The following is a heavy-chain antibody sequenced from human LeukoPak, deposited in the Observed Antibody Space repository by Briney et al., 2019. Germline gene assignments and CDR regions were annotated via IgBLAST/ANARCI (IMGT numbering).Heavy chain of an antibody. V-gene: IGHV3-20*04. D-gene: IGHD2-2*01. CDR3: ARSFCSSTSCYLPHDAFDI. J-gene: IGHJ3*02. CDR2: INWNGGST. CDR1: GFTFDDYG. Sequence: PGGSLRLSCAASGFTFDDYGMSWVRQAPGKGLEWVSGINWNGGSTGYVDSVKGRFTISRDNAKNSLYLQMNSLRAEDTALYYCARSFCSSTSCYLPHDAFDIWGQGTMVTVSS.